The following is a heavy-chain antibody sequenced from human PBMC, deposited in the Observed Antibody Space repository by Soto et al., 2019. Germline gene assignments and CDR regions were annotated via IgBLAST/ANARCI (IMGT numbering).Heavy chain of an antibody. J-gene: IGHJ4*02. CDR1: GGSISSGGYY. D-gene: IGHD3-22*01. V-gene: IGHV4-31*03. CDR3: ARAPVVYYYDSTLMYYFEY. CDR2: IYYSGST. Sequence: SETLSLTCTVSGGSISSGGYYWSWIRQHPGKGLEWIGYIYYSGSTYYNPSLKSRVTISVDTSKNQFSLKLSSVTAADTAVYYCARAPVVYYYDSTLMYYFEYWGQGTLVTVSS.